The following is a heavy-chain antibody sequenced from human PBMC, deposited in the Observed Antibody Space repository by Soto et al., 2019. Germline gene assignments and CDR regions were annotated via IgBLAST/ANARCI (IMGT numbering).Heavy chain of an antibody. V-gene: IGHV1-69*01. CDR3: AASDSSSWQHDY. D-gene: IGHD6-13*01. J-gene: IGHJ4*02. CDR1: GDSFSSYA. CDR2: IIPIFETA. Sequence: QVQLVQSGAEMKKPGSSVKGSCKVSGDSFSSYAISWVRQAPGEGLGWVGGIIPIFETANYAQNLQGRVTITACESTTTAYLEVTRLRPQDTAVFYCAASDSSSWQHDYWGQGTLITVSS.